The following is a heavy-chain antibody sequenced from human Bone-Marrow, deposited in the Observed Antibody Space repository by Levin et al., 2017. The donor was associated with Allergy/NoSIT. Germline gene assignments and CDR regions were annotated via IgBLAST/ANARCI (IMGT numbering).Heavy chain of an antibody. J-gene: IGHJ3*02. CDR1: GFTFSSYS. CDR3: ARDRGDLNGDYVQDAFDI. D-gene: IGHD4-17*01. CDR2: ISSSSSYI. V-gene: IGHV3-21*01. Sequence: SSETLSLTCAASGFTFSSYSMNWVRQAPGKGLEWVSSISSSSSYIYYADSVKGRFTISRDNAKNSLYLQMNSLRAEDTAVYYCARDRGDLNGDYVQDAFDIWGQGTMVTVSS.